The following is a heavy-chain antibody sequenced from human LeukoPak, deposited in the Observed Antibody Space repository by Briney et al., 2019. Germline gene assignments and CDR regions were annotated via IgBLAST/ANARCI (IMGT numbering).Heavy chain of an antibody. D-gene: IGHD3-22*01. CDR2: ISYDGSNK. CDR1: GFTFSSYA. CDR3: ARAKYYYDSSGYYQRNWFDR. V-gene: IGHV3-30-3*01. J-gene: IGHJ5*02. Sequence: GGSLRLSCAASGFTFSSYAMHSVRQAPGKGLEWVAVISYDGSNKYYADSVKGRFTISRDNSKNTLYLQMNSLRAEDTAVYYCARAKYYYDSSGYYQRNWFDRWGQGTLVTVSS.